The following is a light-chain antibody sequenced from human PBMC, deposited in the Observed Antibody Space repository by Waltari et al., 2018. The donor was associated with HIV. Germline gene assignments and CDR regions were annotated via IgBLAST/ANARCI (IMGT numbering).Light chain of an antibody. CDR1: NTNIGSNT. CDR3: AAWDDSLNGVV. J-gene: IGLJ2*01. V-gene: IGLV1-44*01. Sequence: QCVLTQPPSASGIPGQWFTISCSGSNTNIGSNTVNWYQQLPGTAPKPLIYSNNQRPSGVPDRFSGSKSGTSASLAISGLQSENEADYYCAAWDDSLNGVVFGGGTKLTVL. CDR2: SNN.